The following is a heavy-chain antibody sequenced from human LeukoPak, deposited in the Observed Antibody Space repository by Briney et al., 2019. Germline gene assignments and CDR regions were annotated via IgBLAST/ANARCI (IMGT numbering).Heavy chain of an antibody. V-gene: IGHV4-59*01. Sequence: SETLSLTCSVPGGSINSYYWSWIRQPPGKGLECIGYIHYTGSTNYNPSLKSRVTISVDTSKNQFSLKLTSVTAADTAVYYCARDGHRMYYYDTSAYRFDYWGQGTLVTVSS. J-gene: IGHJ4*02. CDR2: IHYTGST. CDR1: GGSINSYY. D-gene: IGHD3-22*01. CDR3: ARDGHRMYYYDTSAYRFDY.